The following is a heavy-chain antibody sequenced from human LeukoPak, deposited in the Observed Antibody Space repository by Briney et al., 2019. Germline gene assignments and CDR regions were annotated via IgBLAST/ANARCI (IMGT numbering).Heavy chain of an antibody. D-gene: IGHD7-27*01. Sequence: ASVKVSCKASGYTLTSYDINWVRQATGQGLEWMGWMNPNSGNTGYAQKFQGRVTMTRNTSISTAYMELSSLRSEDTAVYYCARGRELGKRLVWFGPWGQGTLVTGSS. CDR3: ARGRELGKRLVWFGP. V-gene: IGHV1-8*01. CDR2: MNPNSGNT. CDR1: GYTLTSYD. J-gene: IGHJ5*02.